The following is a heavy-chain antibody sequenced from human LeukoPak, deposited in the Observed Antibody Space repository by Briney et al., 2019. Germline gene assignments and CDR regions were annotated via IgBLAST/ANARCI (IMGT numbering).Heavy chain of an antibody. CDR2: INPSGGST. CDR1: GYTFTSYY. Sequence: GASVKVSCKASGYTFTSYYMHWVRQAPGQGLEWMGIINPSGGSTSYAQKFQGRVTMTRNTSISTAYMELSSLRSEDTAVYYCARVGYSSSWYYYYYYMDVWGKGTTVTISS. D-gene: IGHD6-13*01. J-gene: IGHJ6*03. V-gene: IGHV1-46*01. CDR3: ARVGYSSSWYYYYYYMDV.